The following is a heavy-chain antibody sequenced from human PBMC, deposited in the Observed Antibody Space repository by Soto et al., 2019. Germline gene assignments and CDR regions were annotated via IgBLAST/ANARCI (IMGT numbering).Heavy chain of an antibody. V-gene: IGHV3-64*02. CDR1: GFTFSGYA. CDR2: INSDGGKT. J-gene: IGHJ4*02. D-gene: IGHD3-22*01. Sequence: GGSLRLSCAASGFTFSGYAMHWVRQAPGKGLEYVSAINSDGGKTYYAESVKGRFIISRDNSKNTLYLQMGSLRAGDMAVYYCARVFYDSGGNYYDYWGQGTPVTVSS. CDR3: ARVFYDSGGNYYDY.